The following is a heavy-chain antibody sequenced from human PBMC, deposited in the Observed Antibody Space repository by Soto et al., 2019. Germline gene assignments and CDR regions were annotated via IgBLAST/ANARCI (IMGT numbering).Heavy chain of an antibody. V-gene: IGHV1-18*01. CDR2: ISTSKGNT. Sequence: QVQLVQSGPEVKKPGASVKVSCKTSGYTFTSYGISWVRQAPGQGLEWMGWISTSKGNTNYAQKFQGRVTMTTDTSTNTGYMELRSLTSDDTAVYYCATRSPAFDYWGQGTLVTFSS. CDR3: ATRSPAFDY. J-gene: IGHJ4*02. CDR1: GYTFTSYG.